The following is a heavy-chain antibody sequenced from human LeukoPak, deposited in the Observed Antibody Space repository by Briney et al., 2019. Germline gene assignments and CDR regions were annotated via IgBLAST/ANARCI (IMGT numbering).Heavy chain of an antibody. CDR2: IYTSGST. CDR1: GGSISSYY. Sequence: SETLSLTCTVSGGSISSYYWSWIRQPAGKGLEWMGRIYTSGSTNYNPSLKSRVTMSVDTSKNQFSLKLSSVTAADTAVYYCARDVYYYDSSGYYLDYWGQGTLVTVSS. J-gene: IGHJ4*02. V-gene: IGHV4-4*07. D-gene: IGHD3-22*01. CDR3: ARDVYYYDSSGYYLDY.